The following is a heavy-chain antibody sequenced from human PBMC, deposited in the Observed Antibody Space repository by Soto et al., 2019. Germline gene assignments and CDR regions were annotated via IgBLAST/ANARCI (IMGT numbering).Heavy chain of an antibody. D-gene: IGHD3-10*01. CDR2: ISAYNGNT. CDR1: GYTFTNYA. J-gene: IGHJ4*02. CDR3: ARAWFGDFVYYFDY. V-gene: IGHV1-18*01. Sequence: QVQLVRSGAEVKKPGASVKVSCKASGYTFTNYAISWVRQAPGQGLEWMGWISAYNGNTNYAQKLQGRVTMTTDTSTSSASMELRSLRSDDTAVYYCARAWFGDFVYYFDYWGQGTLVTVSS.